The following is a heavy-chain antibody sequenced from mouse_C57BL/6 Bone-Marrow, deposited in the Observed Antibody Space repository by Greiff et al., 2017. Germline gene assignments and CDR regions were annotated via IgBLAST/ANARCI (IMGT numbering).Heavy chain of an antibody. CDR2: ISGGGGNT. Sequence: VQLKESGGGLVKPGGSLKLSCAASGFTFSSYTMSWVRQTPEKRLEWVATISGGGGNTYYPDSVKGRFTISRDTAKNTLYLQMSSLRSEDTALYYCARKGYDSAMDYWGQGTSVTVSS. V-gene: IGHV5-9*01. CDR3: ARKGYDSAMDY. J-gene: IGHJ4*01. CDR1: GFTFSSYT. D-gene: IGHD3-1*01.